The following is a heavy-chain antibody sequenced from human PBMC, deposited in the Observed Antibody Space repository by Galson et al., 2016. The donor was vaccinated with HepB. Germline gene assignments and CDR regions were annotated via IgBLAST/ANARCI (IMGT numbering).Heavy chain of an antibody. CDR1: GISVATFEVG. V-gene: IGHV2-5*02. CDR2: IYRDDED. CDR3: AHRGRTRYFDT. J-gene: IGHJ4*02. Sequence: PALVKPTQTLTLPCSVSGISVATFEVGVGWIRQSPGKAPEWLAIIYRDDEDRYSPSLKSRLTITRDNSKNQVVLTMVNMDPDDTATYYCAHRGRTRYFDTWGQGTLVTVSS.